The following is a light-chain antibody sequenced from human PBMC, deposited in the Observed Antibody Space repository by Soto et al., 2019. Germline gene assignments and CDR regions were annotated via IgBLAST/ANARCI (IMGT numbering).Light chain of an antibody. J-gene: IGLJ2*01. V-gene: IGLV2-14*01. CDR3: SSYTTSITVV. Sequence: QSALTQPASVSGSPGQSITISCTGTSSDVGGYDYVSWYQQHPGKAPKLIIYEVSNRPSGVSHRFSGSKSGNTASLTISGLQAEDEADYYCSSYTTSITVVFGAGTKLTVL. CDR1: SSDVGGYDY. CDR2: EVS.